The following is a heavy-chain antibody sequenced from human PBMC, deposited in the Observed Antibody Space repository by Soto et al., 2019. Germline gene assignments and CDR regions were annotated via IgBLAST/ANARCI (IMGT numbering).Heavy chain of an antibody. CDR3: AKGGGLAYCGGDCQFYFDY. CDR1: GFTFSSYA. V-gene: IGHV3-23*01. J-gene: IGHJ4*02. Sequence: EVQLLESGGGLVQPGGSLRLSCAASGFTFSSYAMSWVRQAPGKGLEWVSAISGSGGSTYYADSVKGRFTISRDNSKNTLYLQMKSLRAEDTAVYYCAKGGGLAYCGGDCQFYFDYWGQGTLVTVSS. CDR2: ISGSGGST. D-gene: IGHD2-21*02.